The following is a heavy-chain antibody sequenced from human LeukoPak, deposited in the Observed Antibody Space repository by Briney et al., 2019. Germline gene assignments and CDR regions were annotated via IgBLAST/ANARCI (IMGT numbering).Heavy chain of an antibody. V-gene: IGHV4-39*01. J-gene: IGHJ4*02. CDR3: ARHMTWGARGSFDY. CDR1: GGSISSSSYY. Sequence: PSETLSLTCTVSGGSISSSSYYWGWIRQPPGKGLEWIGSIYYSGSTYDNPSLKSRVAISVDTSKNQFSLKLSSVTAADTAVYYCARHMTWGARGSFDYWGQGTLVTASS. CDR2: IYYSGST. D-gene: IGHD3-10*01.